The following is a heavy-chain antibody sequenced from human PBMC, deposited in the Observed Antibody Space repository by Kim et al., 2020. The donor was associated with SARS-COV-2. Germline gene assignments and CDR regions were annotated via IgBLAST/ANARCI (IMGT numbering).Heavy chain of an antibody. CDR3: AKDLGKRFLEWLLHSLDYYYYGGDV. V-gene: IGHV3-9*01. J-gene: IGHJ6*02. Sequence: GGSLRLSCAASGFTFDDYAMHWVRQAPGKGLEWVSGISWNSGSIGYADSVKGRFTISRDNAKNSLYLQMNSLRDEDTALYYCAKDLGKRFLEWLLHSLDYYYYGGDVWGQGTTVTVSS. D-gene: IGHD3-3*01. CDR2: ISWNSGSI. CDR1: GFTFDDYA.